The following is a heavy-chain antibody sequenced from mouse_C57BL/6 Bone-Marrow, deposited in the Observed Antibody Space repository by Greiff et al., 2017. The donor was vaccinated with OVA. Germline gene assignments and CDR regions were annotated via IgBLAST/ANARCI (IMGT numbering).Heavy chain of an antibody. CDR2: IYPGNSDT. D-gene: IGHD3-3*01. J-gene: IGHJ4*01. CDR3: TRWAGYYYAMDY. Sequence: EVQLQQSGTVLARPGASVKMSCTTSGYTFTSYWMHWVKQRPGQGLEWIGAIYPGNSDTSYNQKFKGKAKLTAVTSASTAYMELSSLTNEDSAVYYCTRWAGYYYAMDYWGQGTSVTVSS. CDR1: GYTFTSYW. V-gene: IGHV1-5*01.